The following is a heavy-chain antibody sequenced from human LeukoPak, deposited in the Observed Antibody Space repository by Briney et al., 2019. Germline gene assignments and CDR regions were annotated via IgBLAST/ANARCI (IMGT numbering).Heavy chain of an antibody. CDR3: AGDPSYYYDSSGYLDY. V-gene: IGHV3-7*01. D-gene: IGHD3-22*01. CDR2: INQDGSAE. J-gene: IGHJ4*02. Sequence: GGSLRLSCAASGFTFSNFWMTWVRQAPGEGLEWVAHINQDGSAEYCIDSVKGRFTNSRDNAKNSLYLQMNSLRAEDTAVYYCAGDPSYYYDSSGYLDYWGQGTLVTVSS. CDR1: GFTFSNFW.